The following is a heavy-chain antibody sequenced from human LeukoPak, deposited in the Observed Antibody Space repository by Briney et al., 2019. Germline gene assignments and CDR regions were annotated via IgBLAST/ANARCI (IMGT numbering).Heavy chain of an antibody. CDR1: GGTLSTYT. CDR2: IISLGTA. Sequence: SLKVSCKASGGTLSTYTISWVRRAPGQALEWMGRIISLGTANYAQNFQGRVTITAYKSTSTAYMELSNVRSDDTAVYYCASSYGGWQSNDFDIWGQGTVVTVSS. D-gene: IGHD4-23*01. J-gene: IGHJ3*02. CDR3: ASSYGGWQSNDFDI. V-gene: IGHV1-69*08.